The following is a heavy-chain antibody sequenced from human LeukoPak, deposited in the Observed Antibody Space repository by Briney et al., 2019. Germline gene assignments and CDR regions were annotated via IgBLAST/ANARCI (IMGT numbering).Heavy chain of an antibody. CDR3: ARADESTVTLDY. Sequence: PSETLSLTCAVAGGSIRSGGYSWSWIRQPGGKGLEWIGYIYHSGSTYYNPSRKRRVTISVDRSKNHLSLQLSSVTAAATAVYYSARADESTVTLDYWGQGTLVTVSS. CDR2: IYHSGST. V-gene: IGHV4-30-2*01. CDR1: GGSIRSGGYS. J-gene: IGHJ4*02. D-gene: IGHD4-17*01.